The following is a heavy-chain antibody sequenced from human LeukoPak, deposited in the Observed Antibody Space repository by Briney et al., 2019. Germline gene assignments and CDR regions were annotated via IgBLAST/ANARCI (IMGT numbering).Heavy chain of an antibody. CDR2: ISGSGGST. V-gene: IGHV3-23*01. CDR3: AKPESIAAAGYGFDY. CDR1: GFTFSSYA. J-gene: IGHJ4*02. D-gene: IGHD6-13*01. Sequence: GGSLRLSCAASGFTFSSYAMSWVRQAPGKGLEWVSAISGSGGSTYYADSVKGRFTISRDNSKNTLYLQMNSLRAEDTAVYYYAKPESIAAAGYGFDYWGQGTLVTVSS.